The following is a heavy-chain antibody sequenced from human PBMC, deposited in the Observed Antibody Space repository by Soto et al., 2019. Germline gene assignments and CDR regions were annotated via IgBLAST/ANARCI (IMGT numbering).Heavy chain of an antibody. J-gene: IGHJ5*02. Sequence: VNPTETLTLTCTFSGFSLSNPKMGVSWIRQPPGKAPEWLAHIFSDDEYSYSPSLKSRLLISKDTSKRQVVLTMTNMDPVDSATFYGARIMREEVGEPDAIYYFDRWGQRTLVTVSS. CDR1: GFSLSNPKMG. CDR2: IFSDDEY. CDR3: ARIMREEVGEPDAIYYFDR. V-gene: IGHV2-26*01. D-gene: IGHD2-2*02.